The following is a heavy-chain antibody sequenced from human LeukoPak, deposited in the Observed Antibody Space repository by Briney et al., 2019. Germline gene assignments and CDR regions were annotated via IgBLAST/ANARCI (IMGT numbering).Heavy chain of an antibody. Sequence: PSETLSLTCAVSGGSISSSNWWSWVRQPPGKGLEWIGEIYHSGSTNYNPSLKSRVTISVDKSKNQFSLKLSSVTAADTAVYYCARGGIAVAGEAFDIWGQGTMVTVSS. D-gene: IGHD6-19*01. CDR3: ARGGIAVAGEAFDI. J-gene: IGHJ3*02. CDR1: GGSISSSNW. CDR2: IYHSGST. V-gene: IGHV4-4*02.